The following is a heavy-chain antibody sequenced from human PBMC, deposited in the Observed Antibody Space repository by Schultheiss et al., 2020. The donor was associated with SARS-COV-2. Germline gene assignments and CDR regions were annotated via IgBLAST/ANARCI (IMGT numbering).Heavy chain of an antibody. CDR2: IYPGDSDT. V-gene: IGHV5-51*01. Sequence: GGSLRLSCKGSGYSFTSYWIGWVRQMPGKGLEWMGIIYPGDSDTRYSPSFQGQVTISADKSISTAYLQWSSLKASDTAMYYCAGCGDSSGYYSAFDIWGQGTMVTVAS. J-gene: IGHJ3*02. D-gene: IGHD3-22*01. CDR1: GYSFTSYW. CDR3: AGCGDSSGYYSAFDI.